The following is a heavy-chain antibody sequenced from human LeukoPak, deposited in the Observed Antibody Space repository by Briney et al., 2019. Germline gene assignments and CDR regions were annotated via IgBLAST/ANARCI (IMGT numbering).Heavy chain of an antibody. Sequence: PSETLSLTCTVTGGSISNYYWSWIRQPPGKGLEWIGYIYTSGSTNCNPSLKSRVTMSIDTSKNRFSLKLSSVTAADTAVYYCARGGAARLHFQNWGQGTLVTVSS. CDR3: ARGGAARLHFQN. CDR2: IYTSGST. D-gene: IGHD6-6*01. J-gene: IGHJ1*01. V-gene: IGHV4-59*01. CDR1: GGSISNYY.